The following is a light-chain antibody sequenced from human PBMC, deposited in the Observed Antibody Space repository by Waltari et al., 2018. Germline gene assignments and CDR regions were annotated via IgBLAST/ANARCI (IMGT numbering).Light chain of an antibody. CDR1: QSIIKW. CDR2: KAA. CDR3: QQYNSYSLLT. V-gene: IGKV1-5*03. Sequence: DIQMTQSPSTLSASVGDSFTITFRASQSIIKWLAGYQQKPGKAPKLLIYKAATVESGVPSRFSGSGSGTEFTLTISSLQPDDFATYYCQQYNSYSLLTFGGGTKVEIK. J-gene: IGKJ4*01.